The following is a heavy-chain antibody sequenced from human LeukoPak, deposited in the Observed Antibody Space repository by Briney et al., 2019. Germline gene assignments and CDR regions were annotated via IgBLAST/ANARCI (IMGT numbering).Heavy chain of an antibody. V-gene: IGHV4-61*01. CDR1: GGSVSSGSYY. CDR2: IYYSGST. D-gene: IGHD1-1*01. J-gene: IGHJ5*02. CDR3: ARDRRTGPNTNWFDR. Sequence: SETLSLTCTVSGGSVSSGSYYWSWIRQPPGKGLEWIGYIYYSGSTNYNPSLKRRITISVDTSKNQFSLKLSSVTAADTAVYYCARDRRTGPNTNWFDRWGQGTLVTVSS.